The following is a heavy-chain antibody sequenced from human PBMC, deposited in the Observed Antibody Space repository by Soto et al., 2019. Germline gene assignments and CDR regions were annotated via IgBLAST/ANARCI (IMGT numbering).Heavy chain of an antibody. Sequence: SETLSLTCTVSGGSISSGGYYWSWIRQHPGKGLEWIGYIYYSGSTYYNPSLKSRVTISVDTSKNQFSLMLSSVTAADTAVYYCARAYGSGSYSLGYYYYYGMDVWGQGTTVTVSS. CDR1: GGSISSGGYY. CDR2: IYYSGST. D-gene: IGHD3-10*01. CDR3: ARAYGSGSYSLGYYYYYGMDV. J-gene: IGHJ6*02. V-gene: IGHV4-31*03.